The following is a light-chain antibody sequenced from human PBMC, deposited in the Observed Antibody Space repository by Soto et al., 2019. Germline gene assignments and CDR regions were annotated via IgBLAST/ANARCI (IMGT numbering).Light chain of an antibody. CDR2: AAS. V-gene: IGKV1-27*01. CDR1: QGMNNY. J-gene: IGKJ1*01. CDR3: QKYDNAPWT. Sequence: DIQMTQSPSSLSASVGDRVTITCRASQGMNNYLAWYQQRPGKVPRLLIYAASTLQSGVPSRFSGSVSGTDFTLTISSLQPEDVATYYCQKYDNAPWTFGQGTKVDIK.